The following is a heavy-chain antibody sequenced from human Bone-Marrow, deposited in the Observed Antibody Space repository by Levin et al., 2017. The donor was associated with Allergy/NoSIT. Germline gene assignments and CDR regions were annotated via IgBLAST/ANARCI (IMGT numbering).Heavy chain of an antibody. CDR2: IWYDGSNK. CDR3: ARGPPYYDSWFDP. J-gene: IGHJ5*02. Sequence: PGESLKISCAASGFTFSSYGMHWVRQAPGKGLEWVAVIWYDGSNKYYADSVKGRFTISRDNSKNTLYLQMNSLRAEDTAVYYCARGPPYYDSWFDPWGQGTLVTVSS. CDR1: GFTFSSYG. D-gene: IGHD3-22*01. V-gene: IGHV3-33*01.